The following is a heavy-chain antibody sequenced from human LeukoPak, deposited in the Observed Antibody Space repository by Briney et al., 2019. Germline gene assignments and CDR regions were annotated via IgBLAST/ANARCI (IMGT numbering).Heavy chain of an antibody. CDR3: ARERQLERLAFGKEGSAFDY. CDR2: ISSSSSYI. Sequence: GGSLRLSCAASGITFNTYTMNWVRRAPGKGLEWVSSISSSSSYIYYAASVKGRFTISRDNAKNSLYLQMNRLRAEDTAVYYCARERQLERLAFGKEGSAFDYWGQGTLVTVSS. V-gene: IGHV3-21*01. CDR1: GITFNTYT. J-gene: IGHJ4*02. D-gene: IGHD1-1*01.